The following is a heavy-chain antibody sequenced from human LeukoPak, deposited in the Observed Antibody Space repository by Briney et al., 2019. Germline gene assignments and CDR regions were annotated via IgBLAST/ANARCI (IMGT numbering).Heavy chain of an antibody. CDR1: GFSFSASW. CDR3: ARDNGYGTYDD. Sequence: PGGSLRLSCAAASGFSFSASWMKWVRQAPGKGLEWVASIKEDGSVTRYVDSVKGRFTISRDNAKNPLFLQMNGLRAEDTAVYYCARDNGYGTYDDWGQGTLVTVSS. CDR2: IKEDGSVT. V-gene: IGHV3-7*01. J-gene: IGHJ4*02. D-gene: IGHD5-12*01.